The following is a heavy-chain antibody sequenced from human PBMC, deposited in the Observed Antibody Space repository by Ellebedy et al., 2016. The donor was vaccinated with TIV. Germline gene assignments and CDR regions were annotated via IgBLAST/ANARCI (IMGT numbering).Heavy chain of an antibody. CDR1: GFTFSNYE. CDR2: IGSSGSPM. Sequence: GESLKISCAASGFTFSNYEMNWVRQAPGKGLEWVSYIGSSGSPMNYADSMKGRFTISRDNANNSLYLQMNSLRADDTAVYYCARDRTGVLDIWGQGTMVTVSS. CDR3: ARDRTGVLDI. V-gene: IGHV3-48*03. D-gene: IGHD3-10*01. J-gene: IGHJ3*02.